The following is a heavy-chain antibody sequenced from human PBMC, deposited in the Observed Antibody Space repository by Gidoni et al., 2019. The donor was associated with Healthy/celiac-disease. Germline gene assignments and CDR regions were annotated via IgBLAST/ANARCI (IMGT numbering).Heavy chain of an antibody. J-gene: IGHJ4*02. CDR1: GFTFSSYA. CDR2: ISGSGGST. D-gene: IGHD5-18*01. V-gene: IGHV3-23*01. Sequence: EVQLLESGGGLVQPGGSLRLSCAASGFTFSSYAMSWVRQAPGKGLEWVAAISGSGGSTYYADSVKGRFTISRDNSKNTLYLQMNSLRAEDTAVYYCARGAGIQLWFFDYWGQGTLVTVSS. CDR3: ARGAGIQLWFFDY.